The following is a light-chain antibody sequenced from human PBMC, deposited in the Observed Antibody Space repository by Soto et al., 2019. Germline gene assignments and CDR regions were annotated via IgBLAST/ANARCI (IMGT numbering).Light chain of an antibody. CDR2: DVS. CDR3: KSYTSSTSFV. V-gene: IGLV2-14*01. J-gene: IGLJ1*01. CDR1: RSEIGTYNY. Sequence: QSALTQPASVSGSPGQSITISCTGTRSEIGTYNYVSWYQQHPGKATRLVNYDVSNRPSGVSNRFSGSKSGNTASLTIAGLQSEDEADYYCKSYTSSTSFVFGTGTKVTVL.